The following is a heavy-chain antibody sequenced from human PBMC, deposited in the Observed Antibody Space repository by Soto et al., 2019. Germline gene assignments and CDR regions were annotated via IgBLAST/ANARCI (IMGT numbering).Heavy chain of an antibody. CDR3: ARDLGFGELLGNYYYYGMDV. CDR2: INPSGGST. Sequence: ASVKVSCKASGYTFTSYYMHWVRQAPGQGLEWMGIINPSGGSTSYAQKFQGRVTMTRDTSTSTVYMELSSLRSEDTAVYYCARDLGFGELLGNYYYYGMDVWGQGTTVTVS. D-gene: IGHD3-10*01. CDR1: GYTFTSYY. V-gene: IGHV1-46*01. J-gene: IGHJ6*02.